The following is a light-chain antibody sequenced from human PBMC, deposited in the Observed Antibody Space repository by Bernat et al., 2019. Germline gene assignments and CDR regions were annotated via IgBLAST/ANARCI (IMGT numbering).Light chain of an antibody. J-gene: IGLJ2*01. CDR1: SSDVGYYNR. CDR2: EVN. Sequence: HSALTQPPSVSGSPGQSVTISCTGTSSDVGYYNRVSWYRQPPGTAPKLMIYEVNNRPPGVSDRFSGSKSGNTASLTISGLQAEDEADYYCSSYSSTSTYVVFGGGTKLTVL. CDR3: SSYSSTSTYVV. V-gene: IGLV2-18*02.